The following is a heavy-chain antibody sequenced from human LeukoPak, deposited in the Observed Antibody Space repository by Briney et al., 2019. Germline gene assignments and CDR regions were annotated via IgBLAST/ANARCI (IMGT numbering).Heavy chain of an antibody. V-gene: IGHV3-15*01. CDR1: GFTFSNAW. D-gene: IGHD1-26*01. Sequence: GGSLRLSCAASGFTFSNAWMSWVRQAPGKGLEWVGRIKSKTDGGTTDYAAPVKGRFTISRDDSKNTLYLQMNSLKTEDTAVYYCTTTSGGLVVGATTSYYYYGVDVWGQGTTVTVSS. J-gene: IGHJ6*02. CDR2: IKSKTDGGTT. CDR3: TTTSGGLVVGATTSYYYYGVDV.